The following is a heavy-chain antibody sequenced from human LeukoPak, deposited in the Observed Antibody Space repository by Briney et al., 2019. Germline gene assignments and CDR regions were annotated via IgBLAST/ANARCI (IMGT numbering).Heavy chain of an antibody. J-gene: IGHJ4*02. D-gene: IGHD2-2*01. CDR3: ARDGVRGYCSSTSCYFD. CDR2: ISSSGSTI. CDR1: GFTFSSYE. Sequence: PGGSLRLSCAASGFTFSSYEMNWVRQAPGKGPEWVSYISSSGSTIYYADSVKGRFTISRDNAKNSLYLQMNSLRAEDTAVYYCARDGVRGYCSSTSCYFDWGQGTLVTVSS. V-gene: IGHV3-48*03.